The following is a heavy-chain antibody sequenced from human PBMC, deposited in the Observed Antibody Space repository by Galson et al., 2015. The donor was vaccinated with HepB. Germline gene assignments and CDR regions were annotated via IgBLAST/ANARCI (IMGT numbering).Heavy chain of an antibody. CDR2: ISGSVGST. Sequence: SLRLSCKASGFTFSSYAMSWVRQAPGQGLEWVSAISGSVGSTYYADTVKGRFTISRDKSKNTRYLQMNSLRAEDTAVYYCAKVPRGVERPFDYWGQGTLVTVSS. D-gene: IGHD3-10*01. CDR3: AKVPRGVERPFDY. V-gene: IGHV3-23*01. J-gene: IGHJ4*02. CDR1: GFTFSSYA.